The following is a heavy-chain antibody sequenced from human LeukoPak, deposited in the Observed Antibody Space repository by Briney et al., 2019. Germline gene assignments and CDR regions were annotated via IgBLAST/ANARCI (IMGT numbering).Heavy chain of an antibody. J-gene: IGHJ4*02. D-gene: IGHD3-10*01. CDR1: GFTFSSSA. CDR2: ISGSGGST. Sequence: PGGSLRLSCAASGFTFSSSAMNWVRQAPGKGLEWVSAISGSGGSTYYADSVKGRFTISRDNSKNTLYLQMNSLRADDTAVYYCAKALSKVRGAVDYWGQGTLVTVSS. CDR3: AKALSKVRGAVDY. V-gene: IGHV3-23*01.